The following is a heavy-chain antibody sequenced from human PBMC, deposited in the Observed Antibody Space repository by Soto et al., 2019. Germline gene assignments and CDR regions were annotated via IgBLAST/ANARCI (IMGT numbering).Heavy chain of an antibody. V-gene: IGHV1-18*04. Sequence: QVQLVQSGAEVKRPGASVKVSCKASGYTFTTYGFNWVRQAPGQGLEWMGWISPYNGDTNYAQNFQGRVTLTTDTSTSTAYMELRSLTSDDTAVYYCARGRGLYNSGRSQLDSWGQGTLVTVSS. J-gene: IGHJ4*02. D-gene: IGHD1-1*01. CDR1: GYTFTTYG. CDR3: ARGRGLYNSGRSQLDS. CDR2: ISPYNGDT.